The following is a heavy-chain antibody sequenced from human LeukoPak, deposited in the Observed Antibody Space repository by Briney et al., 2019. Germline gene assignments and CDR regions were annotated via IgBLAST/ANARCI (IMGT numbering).Heavy chain of an antibody. J-gene: IGHJ4*02. Sequence: GGSLRLSCAASGFTFSSYSMNWVRQAPGKGLEWVSYISSSSSTIYYADSVKGRFTISRDNAKNSLYLQMNSLRAEDTAVYYCARDKSIVVVHPALDYWGQGTLVTVSS. V-gene: IGHV3-48*01. D-gene: IGHD2-2*01. CDR3: ARDKSIVVVHPALDY. CDR2: ISSSSSTI. CDR1: GFTFSSYS.